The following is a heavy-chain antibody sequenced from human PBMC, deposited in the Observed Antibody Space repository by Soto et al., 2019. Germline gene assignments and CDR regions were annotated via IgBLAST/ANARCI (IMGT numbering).Heavy chain of an antibody. Sequence: GGSLRLSCAASGFTFSNYSRNWVRQAPGKGLEWVSYISSSSSTIYYADSVKGRFTISRDNAKNSLYLQMNSLRAEDTAVYYCARHPERIAQIGWFDPWGQGTLVTVSS. CDR2: ISSSSSTI. V-gene: IGHV3-48*01. D-gene: IGHD6-13*01. CDR1: GFTFSNYS. J-gene: IGHJ5*02. CDR3: ARHPERIAQIGWFDP.